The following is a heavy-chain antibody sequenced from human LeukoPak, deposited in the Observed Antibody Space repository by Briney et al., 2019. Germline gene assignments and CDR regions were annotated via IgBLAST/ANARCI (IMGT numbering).Heavy chain of an antibody. V-gene: IGHV4-30-4*08. CDR2: IYYSGST. J-gene: IGHJ6*03. Sequence: SETLSLTCTVSGGSISSGDYYWSWIRQPPGKGLEWIGYIYYSGSTYYNPSLKSRVTISVDTSENQFSLKLSSVTAADTAVYYCARADMVRGVIYYYYYMDVWGKGTTVTVSS. D-gene: IGHD3-10*01. CDR3: ARADMVRGVIYYYYYMDV. CDR1: GGSISSGDYY.